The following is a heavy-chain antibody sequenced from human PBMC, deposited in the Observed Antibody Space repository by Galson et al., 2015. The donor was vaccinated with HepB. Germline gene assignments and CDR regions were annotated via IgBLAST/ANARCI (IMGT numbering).Heavy chain of an antibody. J-gene: IGHJ6*02. V-gene: IGHV3-11*06. Sequence: SLRLSCAASGFTFSDYYMSWIRQAPGKGLEWVSYISSSSTYTNYADSVKGRFTVSRDNAKNSLYLQMNSLRAEDTAVYYCARFWSTFSHGMDVWGQGTTVTVSS. CDR2: ISSSSTYT. CDR1: GFTFSDYY. D-gene: IGHD3-3*01. CDR3: ARFWSTFSHGMDV.